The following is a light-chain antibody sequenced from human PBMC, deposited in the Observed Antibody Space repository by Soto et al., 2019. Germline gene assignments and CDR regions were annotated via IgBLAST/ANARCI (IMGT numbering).Light chain of an antibody. CDR2: KAS. CDR1: QTISSW. Sequence: DIQMTQSPSTLSGSVGDRVTITCRASQTISSWLAWYQQKPGKAPKLLIYKASTLKGGVPSRFSGSGSGTEFTRTISSLQPDEFATYYCQHYNSYSEAFGQGTKVELK. CDR3: QHYNSYSEA. V-gene: IGKV1-5*03. J-gene: IGKJ1*01.